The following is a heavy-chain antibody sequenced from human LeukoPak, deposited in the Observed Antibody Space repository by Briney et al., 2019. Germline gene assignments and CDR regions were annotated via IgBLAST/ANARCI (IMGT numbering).Heavy chain of an antibody. CDR2: IYYSGST. J-gene: IGHJ5*02. CDR1: GGSISSGGYY. V-gene: IGHV4-31*03. Sequence: SQTLSLTCTVFGGSISSGGYYWSWIRQHPGKGLEWIGYIYYSGSTYYNPSLKSRVTISVDTSKNQFSLKLSSVTAADTAVYYCAREGDDEGYCSGGSCYSFDPWGQGTLVTVSS. CDR3: AREGDDEGYCSGGSCYSFDP. D-gene: IGHD2-15*01.